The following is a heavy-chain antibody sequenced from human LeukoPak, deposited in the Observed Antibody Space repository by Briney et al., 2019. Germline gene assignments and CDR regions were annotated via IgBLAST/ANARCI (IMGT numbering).Heavy chain of an antibody. CDR3: ASRPYDNSGYYYV. CDR1: GFTFRSYA. D-gene: IGHD3-22*01. V-gene: IGHV3-23*01. CDR2: STGSGGTT. J-gene: IGHJ4*02. Sequence: GGSLRLSCAASGFTFRSYAMTWVRQAPGRGLEWVSASTGSGGTTYYADSVMGRFTISRDNSKNTLYLQMNSLRAEDTAVYYCASRPYDNSGYYYVWGQGTLVTVSS.